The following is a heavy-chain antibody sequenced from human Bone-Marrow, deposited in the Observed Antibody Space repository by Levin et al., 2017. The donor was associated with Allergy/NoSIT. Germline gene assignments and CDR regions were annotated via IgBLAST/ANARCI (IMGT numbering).Heavy chain of an antibody. D-gene: IGHD2-8*01. CDR1: GGTFSSYA. Sequence: SVKVSCKASGGTFSSYAISWVRQAPGQGLEWMGGIIPIFGTANYAQKFQGRVTITADESTSTAYMELSSLRSEDTAVYYCARVFSGRTRYCTNGVCYFDYWGQGTLVTVSS. V-gene: IGHV1-69*13. CDR2: IIPIFGTA. CDR3: ARVFSGRTRYCTNGVCYFDY. J-gene: IGHJ4*02.